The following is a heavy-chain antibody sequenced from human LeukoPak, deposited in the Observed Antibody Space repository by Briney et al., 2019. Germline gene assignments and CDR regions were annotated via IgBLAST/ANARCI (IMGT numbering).Heavy chain of an antibody. Sequence: PSETLSLTCTVSGGSISSYHWSWIRQPPGKGLEWIGYIYCSGSTNYSPSLKSRVTISVDTSKNQFSLKLSSVTAADTAVYYCARRYYGSGSPGFDYWGQGTLVTVSS. CDR1: GGSISSYH. CDR3: ARRYYGSGSPGFDY. D-gene: IGHD3-10*01. V-gene: IGHV4-59*08. J-gene: IGHJ4*02. CDR2: IYCSGST.